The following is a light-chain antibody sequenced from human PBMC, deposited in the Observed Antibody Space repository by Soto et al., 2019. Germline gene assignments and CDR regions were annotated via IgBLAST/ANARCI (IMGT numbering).Light chain of an antibody. J-gene: IGLJ3*02. CDR1: SSDVGGYNY. CDR3: SSYTSSSTLGV. Sequence: QSALTQPASXXXXXGQSITISCTGTSSDVGGYNYVSWYQQHPGKAPKLMIYEVSNRPSGVSNRFSGSKSGNTASLTISGLQAEDEADYYCSSYTSSSTLGVFGGGTKLTVL. CDR2: EVS. V-gene: IGLV2-14*01.